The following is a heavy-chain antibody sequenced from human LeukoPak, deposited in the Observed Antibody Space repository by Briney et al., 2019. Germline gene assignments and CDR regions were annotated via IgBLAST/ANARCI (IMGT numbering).Heavy chain of an antibody. D-gene: IGHD6-6*01. CDR2: IYYSGST. Sequence: SETLSLTCTVSGGSISSYYWSWIRQPPGKGPEWIGYIYYSGSTNYNPSLKSRVTISVDTSKNQFSLKLSSVTAADTAVYYCARDFYSSSSGPYYMDVWGKGTTVTVSS. J-gene: IGHJ6*03. CDR3: ARDFYSSSSGPYYMDV. CDR1: GGSISSYY. V-gene: IGHV4-59*01.